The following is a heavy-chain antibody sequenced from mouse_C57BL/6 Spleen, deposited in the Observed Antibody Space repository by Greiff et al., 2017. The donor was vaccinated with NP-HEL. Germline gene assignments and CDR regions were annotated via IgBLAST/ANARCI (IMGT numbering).Heavy chain of an antibody. CDR3: TILYGSSLYYFDY. D-gene: IGHD1-1*01. J-gene: IGHJ2*01. CDR1: GFNIKDDY. CDR2: IDPENGDT. Sequence: VQLQQSGAELVRPGASVKLSCTASGFNIKDDYMHWVKQRPEQGLEWIGWIDPENGDTEYASKFQGKATITADTSSNTAYLLLSSLTSEDTAVYYCTILYGSSLYYFDYWGQGTTLTVSS. V-gene: IGHV14-4*01.